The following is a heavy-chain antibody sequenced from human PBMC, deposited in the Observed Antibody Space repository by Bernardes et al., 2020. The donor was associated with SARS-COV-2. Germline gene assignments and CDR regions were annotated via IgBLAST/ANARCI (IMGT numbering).Heavy chain of an antibody. CDR1: GFTFGSYA. CDR3: AKNNLRSGTYYYAMDV. V-gene: IGHV3-23*01. D-gene: IGHD3-10*02. CDR2: ISGGGLST. Sequence: GGSLRLSCAASGFTFGSYAMSWVRQAPGKALEWVSAISGGGLSTYHADSVKGRISISRDNSKNTLYLQMNTLRAEDTAIYYCAKNNLRSGTYYYAMDVWGQGTTVTVSS. J-gene: IGHJ6*02.